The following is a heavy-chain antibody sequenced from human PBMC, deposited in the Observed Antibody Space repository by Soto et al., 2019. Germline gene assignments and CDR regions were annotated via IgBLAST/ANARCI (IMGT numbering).Heavy chain of an antibody. D-gene: IGHD3-16*01. CDR2: ISHDGSIE. Sequence: QAQLVESGGGVVQPGRSLRLSCAASGFTFNNYAMHWVRQAPGKGLERVAVISHDGSIEYYPDSVKGRFTISRDNSKNTLYLEMNSQRAEDTAVYYCARDSRSTGQGAFDIWGQGTMVIVSS. V-gene: IGHV3-30*03. CDR3: ARDSRSTGQGAFDI. CDR1: GFTFNNYA. J-gene: IGHJ3*02.